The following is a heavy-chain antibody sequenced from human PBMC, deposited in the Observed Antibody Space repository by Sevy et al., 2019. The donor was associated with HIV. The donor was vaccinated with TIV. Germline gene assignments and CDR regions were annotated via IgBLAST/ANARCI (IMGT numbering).Heavy chain of an antibody. V-gene: IGHV4-59*01. CDR1: GYSITSSY. CDR2: INKSGST. J-gene: IGHJ4*02. D-gene: IGHD3-3*01. Sequence: SETLSLRCTVSGYSITSSYWSWIRQPPGKGLEWLGYINKSGSTNYNPSLKNRATITVETSTNHFSLKLTAVTAADTAVYYCASLHTIFGLVRGFYFDNWGQGTLVTVSS. CDR3: ASLHTIFGLVRGFYFDN.